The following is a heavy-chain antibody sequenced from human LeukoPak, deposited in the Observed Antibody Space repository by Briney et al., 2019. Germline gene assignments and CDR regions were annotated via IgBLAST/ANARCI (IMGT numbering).Heavy chain of an antibody. D-gene: IGHD3-10*02. J-gene: IGHJ6*04. CDR2: ISSSGSTM. CDR1: GFTFSSYW. V-gene: IGHV3-48*03. Sequence: HTGGSLRLSCVASGFTFSSYWMSWVRQAPGKGLEWVSYISSSGSTMYYADSVKGRFTISRDNAKNSLYLQMNSLRAEDTAVYYCAELGITMIGGVWGKGTTVTISS. CDR3: AELGITMIGGV.